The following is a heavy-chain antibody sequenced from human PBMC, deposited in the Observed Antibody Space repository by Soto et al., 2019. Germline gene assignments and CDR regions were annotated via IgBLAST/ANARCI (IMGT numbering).Heavy chain of an antibody. V-gene: IGHV4-31*02. J-gene: IGHJ6*02. CDR2: GST. D-gene: IGHD2-2*01. Sequence: GSTLYNPSLKSRVVISVDTSKNQFSLKLSSVTAADTAVYYCARECASTCCSPSQNYYYYGMDVWGQGTTVTVSS. CDR3: ARECASTCCSPSQNYYYYGMDV.